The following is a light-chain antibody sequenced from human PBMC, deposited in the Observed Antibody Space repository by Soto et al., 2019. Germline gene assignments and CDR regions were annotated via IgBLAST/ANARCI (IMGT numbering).Light chain of an antibody. Sequence: HSLLTHPPSLSASPGQPITISCTGTNTHVGGYNYVSWYQQHPGKAPKLMIYDVSNRPSGVSNRFSGSKSGNTASLTISGLQAEDEADYYCSSYTSSSTPLYVFGTGTKVTVL. V-gene: IGLV2-14*01. J-gene: IGLJ1*01. CDR2: DVS. CDR3: SSYTSSSTPLYV. CDR1: NTHVGGYNY.